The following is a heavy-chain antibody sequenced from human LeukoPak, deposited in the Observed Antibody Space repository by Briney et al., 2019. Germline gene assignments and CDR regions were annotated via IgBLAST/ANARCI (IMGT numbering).Heavy chain of an antibody. CDR1: GFTFSNAW. J-gene: IGHJ3*02. CDR2: IKSKTDGGTT. V-gene: IGHV3-15*01. Sequence: GGSLRLSCAASGFTFSNAWMSWVRQAPGKGLEWVGRIKSKTDGGTTDYAAPVKGRSTISRDDSKNTLYLQMNSLKTEDTAVYYCTRTLYDFWSGYYDAFDIWGQGTMVTVSS. D-gene: IGHD3-3*01. CDR3: TRTLYDFWSGYYDAFDI.